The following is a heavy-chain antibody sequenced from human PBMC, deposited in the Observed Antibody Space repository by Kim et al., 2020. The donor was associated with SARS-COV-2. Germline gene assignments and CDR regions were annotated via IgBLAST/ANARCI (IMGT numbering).Heavy chain of an antibody. CDR1: GFTFSSYW. D-gene: IGHD2-2*02. V-gene: IGHV3-74*01. J-gene: IGHJ6*02. Sequence: GGSLRLSCAASGFTFSSYWMHWVRQAPGKGLVWVSRINSDGSSTSYADSAKGRFTISRDNAKNTLYLQMNSLRAENTAVYYCARGTGLVPAAIWATGTTFSSYGMVVWGQGTTVTVSS. CDR3: ARGTGLVPAAIWATGTTFSSYGMVV. CDR2: INSDGSST.